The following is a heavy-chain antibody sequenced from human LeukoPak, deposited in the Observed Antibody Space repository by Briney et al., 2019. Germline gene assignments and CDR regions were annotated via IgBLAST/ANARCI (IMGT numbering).Heavy chain of an antibody. Sequence: GGSLRLSCAASGFTVSSNYMNWVRQAPGKGLEWDSVIYSGGSTYYADSVKGRFTISRDNSKNTLYLQMNSLRAEDTAVYYCARDPRPSYYYGMDVWGQGTTVTVSS. CDR2: IYSGGST. J-gene: IGHJ6*02. V-gene: IGHV3-66*01. CDR1: GFTVSSNY. D-gene: IGHD6-6*01. CDR3: ARDPRPSYYYGMDV.